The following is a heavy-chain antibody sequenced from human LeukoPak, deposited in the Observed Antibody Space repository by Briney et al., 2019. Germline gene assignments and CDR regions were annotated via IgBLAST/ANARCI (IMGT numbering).Heavy chain of an antibody. V-gene: IGHV1-69*13. D-gene: IGHD2-2*01. J-gene: IGHJ5*02. CDR3: ARPRGYCSSTSCPLDP. Sequence: ASVKVSCKASGGTFSSYAISWVRQAPGQGLEWMGGIIPIFGTANYAQKFQGRVTITADESTSTAYMELSSLRSGDTAVYYCARPRGYCSSTSCPLDPWGQGTLVTASS. CDR1: GGTFSSYA. CDR2: IIPIFGTA.